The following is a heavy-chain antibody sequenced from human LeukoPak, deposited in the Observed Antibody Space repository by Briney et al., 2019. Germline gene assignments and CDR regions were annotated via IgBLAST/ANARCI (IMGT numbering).Heavy chain of an antibody. CDR2: ITGSGGDT. V-gene: IGHV3-23*01. CDR1: GFTFSNYA. Sequence: PGGSLRLSCGASGFTFSNYAMTWVRQAPGKGLEWVSSITGSGGDTYHADSVKGRFTISRDNSKNTLHLQMNSLRAEDTALYYCTKGSSSSRPYFLDYWSRGILVTVSS. CDR3: TKGSSSSRPYFLDY. J-gene: IGHJ4*02.